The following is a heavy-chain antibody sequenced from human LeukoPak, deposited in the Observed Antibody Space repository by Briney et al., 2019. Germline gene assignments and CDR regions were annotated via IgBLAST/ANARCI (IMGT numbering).Heavy chain of an antibody. V-gene: IGHV4-31*03. CDR1: GSFISSGGYY. D-gene: IGHD3-22*01. CDR2: IYYSGST. Sequence: PSQTLSLTCTVSGSFISSGGYYWSWIRQHPGKGLEWIGYIYYSGSTYYNPSLKSRVTISVDTSKNQFSLKLSSVTAADTAVYYCARGLVVVINQYYFDYWGQGTLVTVSS. J-gene: IGHJ4*02. CDR3: ARGLVVVINQYYFDY.